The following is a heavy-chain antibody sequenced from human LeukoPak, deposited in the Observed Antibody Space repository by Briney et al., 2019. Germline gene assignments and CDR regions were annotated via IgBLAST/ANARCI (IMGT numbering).Heavy chain of an antibody. Sequence: GGSLRLSCAASGFTFSSSWMHWVCQAPEKGLEWVADIKCDGSEKYYADSVKGRFTISRDNSRNTLYLQMNSLRAEDTAVYYCAKGEILRRMYGNDAFDIWGQGTMVTVSS. J-gene: IGHJ3*02. V-gene: IGHV3-52*01. CDR2: IKCDGSEK. CDR3: AKGEILRRMYGNDAFDI. CDR1: GFTFSSSW. D-gene: IGHD1-14*01.